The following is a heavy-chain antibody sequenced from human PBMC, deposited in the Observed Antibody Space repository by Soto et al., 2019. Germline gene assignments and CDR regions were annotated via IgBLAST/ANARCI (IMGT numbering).Heavy chain of an antibody. CDR3: AEGGFYDGFDY. Sequence: GGSLRLSCAASGFTFSNFAMSWVRQAPGKGLEWVSSITSNSDRTYYAASVKGRFTISRDNSKNTVFLQLNSLRDEDTALYYCAEGGFYDGFDYWGQGTLVTVSS. J-gene: IGHJ4*02. V-gene: IGHV3-23*01. D-gene: IGHD5-12*01. CDR1: GFTFSNFA. CDR2: ITSNSDRT.